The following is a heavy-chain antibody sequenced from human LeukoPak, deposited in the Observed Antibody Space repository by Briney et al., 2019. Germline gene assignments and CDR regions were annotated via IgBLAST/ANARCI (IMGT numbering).Heavy chain of an antibody. CDR1: GYSFTSYW. J-gene: IGHJ5*02. CDR2: IYPGDSGT. CDR3: ARASNYDSGSYYPA. D-gene: IGHD3-10*01. V-gene: IGHV5-51*01. Sequence: GESLKISCKGSGYSFTSYWIGWVRQMPGKGLEWMGIIYPGDSGTRKSPSLQGQVTISADKSISTAYLQWSSLKASDTAMYYCARASNYDSGSYYPAWGQGTLVTVSS.